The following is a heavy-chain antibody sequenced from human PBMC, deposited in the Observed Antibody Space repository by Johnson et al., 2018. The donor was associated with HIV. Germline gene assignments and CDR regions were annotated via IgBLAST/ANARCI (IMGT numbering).Heavy chain of an antibody. Sequence: MLLVESGGGLVQPGGSLILSCAASGFTFSSYAMHWVRQAPGKGLEYVSAISSNGGSTYYANSVKGRFTISRDNSKNTLYLQMGSLRAEDMAVYYCARGWELLTPAFDIWGQGTMVTVSS. CDR2: ISSNGGST. CDR1: GFTFSSYA. V-gene: IGHV3-64*01. J-gene: IGHJ3*02. D-gene: IGHD1-26*01. CDR3: ARGWELLTPAFDI.